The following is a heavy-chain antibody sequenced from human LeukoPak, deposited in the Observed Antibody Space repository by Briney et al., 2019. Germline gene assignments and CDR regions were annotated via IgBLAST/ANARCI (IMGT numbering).Heavy chain of an antibody. CDR2: FDPEDGET. V-gene: IGHV1-24*01. CDR3: ATMFSSGWYAGYYFDY. D-gene: IGHD6-19*01. J-gene: IGHJ4*02. CDR1: GYTLTELS. Sequence: ASVKVSCKVSGYTLTELSMHWVRQAPGKGLEWMGGFDPEDGETIYAQKFQGRVTMTEDTSTGTAYMELSSLRSEDTAVYYCATMFSSGWYAGYYFDYWGQGTLVTVSS.